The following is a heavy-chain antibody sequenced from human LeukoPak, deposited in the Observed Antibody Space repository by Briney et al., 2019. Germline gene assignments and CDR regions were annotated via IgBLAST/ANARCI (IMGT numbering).Heavy chain of an antibody. D-gene: IGHD6-13*01. CDR3: AREAAAAGRGPPEYYFDC. Sequence: GGSLRLSCAASGFTFSSYSMNWVRQAPGKGLEWVSSISSSSSYIYYADSVKGRFTISRDNAKNSLYLQMNSLRAEDTAVYYCAREAAAAGRGPPEYYFDCWGQGTLVTVSS. V-gene: IGHV3-21*01. CDR1: GFTFSSYS. J-gene: IGHJ4*02. CDR2: ISSSSSYI.